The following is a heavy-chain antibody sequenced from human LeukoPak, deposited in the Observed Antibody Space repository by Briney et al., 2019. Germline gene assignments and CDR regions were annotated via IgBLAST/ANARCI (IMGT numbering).Heavy chain of an antibody. J-gene: IGHJ4*02. V-gene: IGHV3-7*02. CDR1: GFTFSRFW. CDR3: ARGGEPVGFDY. D-gene: IGHD1-26*01. CDR2: VKQDGSEK. Sequence: PGGSLRLSCAASGFTFSRFWMCWVRQTPGKGLEWVANVKQDGSEKYYVDSVKGRFTITRDNAKNSLSLQMNSLRAEDTAVYYCARGGEPVGFDYWGQGTLVTVSS.